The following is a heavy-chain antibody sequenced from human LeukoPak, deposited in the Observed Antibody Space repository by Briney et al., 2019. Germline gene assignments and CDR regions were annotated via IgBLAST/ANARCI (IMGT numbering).Heavy chain of an antibody. CDR3: ARDLSVVVVAANY. CDR1: GYAFTGYY. CDR2: INPNSGGT. V-gene: IGHV1-2*02. J-gene: IGHJ4*02. Sequence: ASVKVSRKASGYAFTGYYMHWVRQAPGQGLEWMGWINPNSGGTNYAQKFQGRVTMTRDTSISTAYMELSRLRSDDTAVYYCARDLSVVVVAANYWGQGTLVTVSS. D-gene: IGHD2-15*01.